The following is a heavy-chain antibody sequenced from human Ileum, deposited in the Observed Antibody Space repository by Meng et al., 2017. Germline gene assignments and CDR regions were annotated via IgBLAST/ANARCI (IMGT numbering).Heavy chain of an antibody. J-gene: IGHJ4*02. CDR2: AST. V-gene: IGHV4-61*08. CDR1: GGSVSRAGYQ. D-gene: IGHD1-26*01. Sequence: QGQLQESGTGLVRPPETLSLICTVCGGSVSRAGYQWGWIRQPPGKGLEWIGYASTNYNPSLKSRVTISLDTSRNQFSLSLSSVTAADTAVYYCARDHMGSLDYWGQGILVTVSS. CDR3: ARDHMGSLDY.